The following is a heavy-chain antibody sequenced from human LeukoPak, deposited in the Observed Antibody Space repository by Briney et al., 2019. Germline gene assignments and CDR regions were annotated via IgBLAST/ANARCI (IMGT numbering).Heavy chain of an antibody. Sequence: SETLSLTCTVSGGSIRSYWWSWIRQPAGKGLEWIGRIYTSGSTNYNPSLKSRVTMSVDTSKNQFSLKLSSVTAADTAVYYCARIITSTWYNEFDCWGQGTLVAVSS. J-gene: IGHJ4*02. CDR3: ARIITSTWYNEFDC. V-gene: IGHV4-4*07. D-gene: IGHD1-14*01. CDR1: GGSIRSYW. CDR2: IYTSGST.